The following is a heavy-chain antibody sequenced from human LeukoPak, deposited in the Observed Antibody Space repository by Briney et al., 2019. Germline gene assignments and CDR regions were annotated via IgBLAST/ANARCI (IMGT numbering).Heavy chain of an antibody. V-gene: IGHV4-59*01. CDR3: ARGLKVATIPYYYYGMDV. Sequence: SETLSLTCTVSGGSISSYYWSWIRQPPGKGLEWIGYIYYSGSTNYNPSLKSRVTISVDTSKNQFSLKLSSVTAADTAVYYCARGLKVATIPYYYYGMDVWGQGTTVTVSS. D-gene: IGHD5-12*01. CDR2: IYYSGST. CDR1: GGSISSYY. J-gene: IGHJ6*02.